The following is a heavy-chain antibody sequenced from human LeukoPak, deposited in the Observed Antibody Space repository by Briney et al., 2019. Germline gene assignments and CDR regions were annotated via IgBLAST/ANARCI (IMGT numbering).Heavy chain of an antibody. V-gene: IGHV3-23*01. D-gene: IGHD5-18*01. CDR3: ARHRYSYYYFDY. CDR1: GLTFYTYA. J-gene: IGHJ4*02. Sequence: GGSLRLSCSVSGLTFYTYAMSWVRQAPGKGLEWVSAISGRDGRTYYTDSVKGRFTISRDNSNNILYLQMNSLRAEDTAVYYCARHRYSYYYFDYWGQGTMVTVSS. CDR2: ISGRDGRT.